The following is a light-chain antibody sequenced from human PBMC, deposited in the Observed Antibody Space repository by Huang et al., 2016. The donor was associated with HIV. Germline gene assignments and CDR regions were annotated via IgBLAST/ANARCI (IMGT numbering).Light chain of an antibody. CDR1: QSINNN. J-gene: IGKJ3*01. CDR3: QQYNSWPPFT. CDR2: AAS. Sequence: EIVMTQSPATLSVSPGERATLSCRAGQSINNNLAWYQQKPVQAPRLLIYAASTRATGVPARLSGSGSGTEFTLTISSLRSEDFAVYYCQQYNSWPPFTFGPGTKVDIK. V-gene: IGKV3-15*01.